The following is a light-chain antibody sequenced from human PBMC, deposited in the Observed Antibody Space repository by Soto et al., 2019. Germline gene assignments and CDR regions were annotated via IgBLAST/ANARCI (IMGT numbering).Light chain of an antibody. CDR3: QTWGTGIVI. Sequence: QLVLTQAPSASASLGASVKLTCTLSSGHSSDAIAWHQQQPEKGPRYLMKFNSDGSHSKGDGIPDRFSGSSSGAEHYLTISSLQSEDEADYYCQTWGTGIVIFGGGTQLTVL. J-gene: IGLJ2*01. CDR1: SGHSSDA. CDR2: FNSDGSH. V-gene: IGLV4-69*01.